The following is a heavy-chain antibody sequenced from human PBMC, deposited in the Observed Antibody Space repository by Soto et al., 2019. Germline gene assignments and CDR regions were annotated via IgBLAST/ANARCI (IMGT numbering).Heavy chain of an antibody. CDR2: INPNSGGT. D-gene: IGHD6-19*01. V-gene: IGHV1-2*04. Sequence: ASVKVSCKASGYTFTGYYMHWVRQAPGQGLEWMGWINPNSGGTNYAQKFQGWVTMTRDTSISTAYMELSRLRSDDTAVYYCARSYSRGWYHAFDIWGQATMVTVSS. CDR3: ARSYSRGWYHAFDI. J-gene: IGHJ3*02. CDR1: GYTFTGYY.